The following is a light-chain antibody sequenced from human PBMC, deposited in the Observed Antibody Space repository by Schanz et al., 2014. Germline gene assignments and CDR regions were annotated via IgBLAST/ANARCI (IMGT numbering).Light chain of an antibody. Sequence: DVQMTQSPSTLSASVGDRVTITCRASQSIGTWLAWYQQKPGKVPKLLIYDASSLDTGVPSRFIGTGSGTEFTLTISSLQPDDFATYYCQRYSSSSWTFGQGTKVEIK. CDR1: QSIGTW. J-gene: IGKJ1*01. V-gene: IGKV1-5*01. CDR2: DAS. CDR3: QRYSSSSWT.